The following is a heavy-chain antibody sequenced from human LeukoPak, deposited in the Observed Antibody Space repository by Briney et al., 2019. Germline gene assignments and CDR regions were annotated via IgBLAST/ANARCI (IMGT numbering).Heavy chain of an antibody. Sequence: ASVRVSCKASGYTFTGYYMHWVRQAPGQGLEWMGWINPNSGGTNYAQKFQGRVTMTRDTSISTAYMELSRLRSDDTAVYYCARDSDYDSSGYYFYWGQGTLVTVSS. CDR2: INPNSGGT. CDR3: ARDSDYDSSGYYFY. J-gene: IGHJ4*02. V-gene: IGHV1-2*02. CDR1: GYTFTGYY. D-gene: IGHD3-22*01.